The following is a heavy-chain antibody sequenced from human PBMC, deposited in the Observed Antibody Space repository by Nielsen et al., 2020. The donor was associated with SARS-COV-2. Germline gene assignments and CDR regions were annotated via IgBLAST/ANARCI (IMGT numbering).Heavy chain of an antibody. V-gene: IGHV3-48*03. D-gene: IGHD5-18*01. CDR2: ISSSGSTI. CDR3: ARESLQLSA. Sequence: GSLRLSCAASGFTFSSYEMNWVRQAPGKGLEWVSYISSSGSTIYYADSVKGRFTISRDNAKNSLYLQMNSLRAEDTAVYYCARESLQLSAWGQGTLVTVSS. CDR1: GFTFSSYE. J-gene: IGHJ5*02.